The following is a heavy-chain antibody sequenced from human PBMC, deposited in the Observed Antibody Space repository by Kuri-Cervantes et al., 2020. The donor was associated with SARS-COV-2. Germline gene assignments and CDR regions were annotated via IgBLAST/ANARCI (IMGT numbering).Heavy chain of an antibody. D-gene: IGHD6-13*01. V-gene: IGHV4-59*12. CDR1: GGSISSYY. CDR2: IYYSGST. CDR3: ARESAAGTPYFDY. J-gene: IGHJ4*02. Sequence: SETLSFTCTASGGSISSYYWSWIRQPPGKGLEWIGYIYYSGSTNYNPSLKSRVTISVDTSKNQFSLKLSSVTAADTAVYYCARESAAGTPYFDYWGQGTLVTVSS.